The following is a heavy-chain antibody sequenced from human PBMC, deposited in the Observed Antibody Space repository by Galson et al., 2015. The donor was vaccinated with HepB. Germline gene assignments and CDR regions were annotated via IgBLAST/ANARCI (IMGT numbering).Heavy chain of an antibody. V-gene: IGHV5-51*01. J-gene: IGHJ6*02. CDR2: IYPGDSDT. CDR3: ARQSIAVAGSDVDGMDV. D-gene: IGHD6-19*01. CDR1: GYSFTSYW. Sequence: QSGAEVKKPGESLKISCKGSGYSFTSYWNGWVRQMPGKGLEWMGIIYPGDSDTRYSPSFQGQVTISADKSISTAYLQWSSLKASDTAMYYCARQSIAVAGSDVDGMDVWGQGTTVTVSS.